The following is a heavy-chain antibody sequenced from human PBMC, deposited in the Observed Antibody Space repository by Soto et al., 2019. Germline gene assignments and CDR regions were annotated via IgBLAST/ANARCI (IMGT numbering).Heavy chain of an antibody. V-gene: IGHV1-69*13. D-gene: IGHD3-22*01. J-gene: IGHJ3*02. Sequence: GASVKVSCKASGGTFSSYAISWVRQAPGQGLEWMGGIIPIFGTANYAQKFQGRVTITADESTSTVYMELSSLRSEDTALYYCASYDSSGYSTVPHDAFDIWGQGTMVTVSS. CDR3: ASYDSSGYSTVPHDAFDI. CDR1: GGTFSSYA. CDR2: IIPIFGTA.